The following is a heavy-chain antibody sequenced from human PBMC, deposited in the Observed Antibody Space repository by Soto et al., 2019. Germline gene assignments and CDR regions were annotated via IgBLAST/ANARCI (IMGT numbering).Heavy chain of an antibody. CDR3: ARPPHYSSGWYYDAFDI. Sequence: EVQLVESGGGLVKPGGSLRLSCAASGFTFSSYSMNLVRQAPVKGLELVSSISSSSSYIYYADSVKGRFTISRDNAKNSLYLQMNSLRAEDTAVYYCARPPHYSSGWYYDAFDIWGQGTMVTVSS. J-gene: IGHJ3*02. V-gene: IGHV3-21*01. D-gene: IGHD6-19*01. CDR1: GFTFSSYS. CDR2: ISSSSSYI.